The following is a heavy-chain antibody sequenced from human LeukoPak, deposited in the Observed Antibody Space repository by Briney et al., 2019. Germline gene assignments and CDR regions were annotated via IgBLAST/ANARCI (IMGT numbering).Heavy chain of an antibody. D-gene: IGHD6-13*01. J-gene: IGHJ4*02. V-gene: IGHV1-69*06. CDR3: ARRRSSSWMGYFDY. Sequence: ASVKVSCKASGGTFSSYAISWVRQAPGQGLEWMGGIIPIFGTANYAQKFQGRVTITADKSTSTAYMELSSLRSEDTAVYYCARRRSSSWMGYFDYWGQGTLVTVSS. CDR1: GGTFSSYA. CDR2: IIPIFGTA.